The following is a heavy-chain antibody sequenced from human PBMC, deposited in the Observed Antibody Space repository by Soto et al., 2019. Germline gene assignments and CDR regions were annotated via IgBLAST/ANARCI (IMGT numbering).Heavy chain of an antibody. J-gene: IGHJ4*02. CDR2: IYYSGSA. Sequence: PSETLSLTCTVSGGSITSNAYYWGWIRQPPGKGLEWLGYIYYSGSASYNPSLKSRVTMSVDTSKNQFSLELSSVTAADTAVYYCARRPKRGSYSWCFDYWGQGTLVTVSS. D-gene: IGHD1-26*01. CDR3: ARRPKRGSYSWCFDY. V-gene: IGHV4-39*01. CDR1: GGSITSNAYY.